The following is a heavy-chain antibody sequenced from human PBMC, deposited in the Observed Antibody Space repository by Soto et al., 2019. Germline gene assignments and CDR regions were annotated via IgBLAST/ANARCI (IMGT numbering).Heavy chain of an antibody. CDR2: INPSGGST. CDR3: ARDKVLRFLEWPRGEGYYGMDV. CDR1: GYTFTSYY. J-gene: IGHJ6*02. V-gene: IGHV1-46*01. D-gene: IGHD3-3*01. Sequence: ASVKVSCKASGYTFTSYYMHWVRQAPGQGLEWMGIINPSGGSTSYAQTFQGRVTMTRDTSTSTVYMELSSLRSEDTAVYYCARDKVLRFLEWPRGEGYYGMDVWGQGTTVTVSS.